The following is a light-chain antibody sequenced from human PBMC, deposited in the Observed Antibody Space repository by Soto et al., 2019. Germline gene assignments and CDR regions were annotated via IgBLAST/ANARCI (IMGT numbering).Light chain of an antibody. V-gene: IGLV2-14*01. CDR1: SGDIGSYNR. CDR2: EVT. Sequence: QSVLTQPASVSGSPGQSITISCTGTSGDIGSYNRVSWYQQHPGKAPELIIYEVTDRPSGVSNRFSGSKSGNTAPLTISGLQAEDEAEYYCSSYTNINTRACVFGTGTKVTVL. J-gene: IGLJ1*01. CDR3: SSYTNINTRACV.